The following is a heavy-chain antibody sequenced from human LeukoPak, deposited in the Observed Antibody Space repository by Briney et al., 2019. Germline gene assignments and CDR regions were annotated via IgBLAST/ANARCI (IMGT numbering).Heavy chain of an antibody. CDR1: GGSISSYY. CDR3: ARVTGYRIEDYFDY. D-gene: IGHD6-13*01. V-gene: IGHV4-59*01. J-gene: IGHJ4*02. CDR2: IYYSGST. Sequence: SETLSLTCTVSGGSISSYYWSWIRQPPGKGLEWIGYIYYSGSTIYNASLKSRGTISVETSKNEFSLKLRSVTAADTAVYYCARVTGYRIEDYFDYWGQGTLVTVSS.